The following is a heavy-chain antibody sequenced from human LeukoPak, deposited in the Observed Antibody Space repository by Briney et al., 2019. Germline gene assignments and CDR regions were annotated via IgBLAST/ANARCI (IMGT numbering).Heavy chain of an antibody. J-gene: IGHJ4*02. CDR2: ISSSGSTI. CDR1: GFTFSSYE. CDR3: ARGPYDYVSDY. Sequence: GGSLRLSCAASGFTFSSYEMNWVRQAPGKGLEWVSYISSSGSTIYHADSVKGRFTISRDNAKNSLYLQMNSLRAEDTAVYYCARGPYDYVSDYWGQGTLVTVSS. V-gene: IGHV3-48*03. D-gene: IGHD3-16*01.